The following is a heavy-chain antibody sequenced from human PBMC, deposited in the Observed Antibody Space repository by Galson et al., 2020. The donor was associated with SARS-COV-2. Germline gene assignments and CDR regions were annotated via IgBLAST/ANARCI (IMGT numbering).Heavy chain of an antibody. CDR2: IGMAGDP. Sequence: GGSLRLSCAASGFTLNNFDMHWVRQSTGKGLEWVSSIGMAGDPYYPGSVKGRFTVSREGAKNSLYLQMNSLTAGDTAMYYCARGGYSSGWNVIDYWGQGTLVTVAS. D-gene: IGHD2-15*01. CDR3: ARGGYSSGWNVIDY. CDR1: GFTLNNFD. V-gene: IGHV3-13*05. J-gene: IGHJ4*02.